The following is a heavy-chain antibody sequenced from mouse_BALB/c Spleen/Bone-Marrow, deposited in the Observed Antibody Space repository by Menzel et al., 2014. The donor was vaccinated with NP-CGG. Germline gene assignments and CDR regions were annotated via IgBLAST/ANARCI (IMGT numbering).Heavy chain of an antibody. D-gene: IGHD1-1*01. Sequence: VQLQQSGAELVKPGASVKLSCTASGFNIKDTYMHWVKQRPEQGLEWIGRIDPANGNSKYDPKFQGKATITADTSSNTAYLQLSILTAEDTAVYYCALFLRYYAMDYWGQGTSVTVSS. V-gene: IGHV14-3*02. CDR1: GFNIKDTY. J-gene: IGHJ4*01. CDR2: IDPANGNS. CDR3: ALFLRYYAMDY.